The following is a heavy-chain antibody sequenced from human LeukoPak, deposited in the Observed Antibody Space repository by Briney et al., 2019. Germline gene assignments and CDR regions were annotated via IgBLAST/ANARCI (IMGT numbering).Heavy chain of an antibody. D-gene: IGHD2-2*01. CDR2: INPNTGAT. V-gene: IGHV1-2*02. Sequence: ASVKVSCKTSGYNLTGYYMHWVRQASGQGLEWMGWINPNTGATNYAQKFQGRVTMTRDTSISTVYVELSWLRSDDTAIYYCTRHNYQFDFNSWGQGTLVTVSS. J-gene: IGHJ4*02. CDR3: TRHNYQFDFNS. CDR1: GYNLTGYY.